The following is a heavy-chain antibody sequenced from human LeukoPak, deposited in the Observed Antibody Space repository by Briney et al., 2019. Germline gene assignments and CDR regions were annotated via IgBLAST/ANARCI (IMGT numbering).Heavy chain of an antibody. CDR3: ARDRIVLMVYAIQDYYYYGMDV. Sequence: ASVKVSCKASGYTFTGYYMHWVRQAPGQGLEWMGWINPNSGGTNYAQKFQGRVTMTRDTSTSTAYMELSRLRSDDTAVYYCARDRIVLMVYAIQDYYYYGMDVWGQGTTVTVSS. CDR1: GYTFTGYY. J-gene: IGHJ6*02. V-gene: IGHV1-2*02. CDR2: INPNSGGT. D-gene: IGHD2-8*01.